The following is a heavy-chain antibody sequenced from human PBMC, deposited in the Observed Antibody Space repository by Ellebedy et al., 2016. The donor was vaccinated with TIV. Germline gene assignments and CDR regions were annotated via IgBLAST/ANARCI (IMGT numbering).Heavy chain of an antibody. V-gene: IGHV3-30*04. Sequence: GESLKISCAASGFTFSSYAMHWVRQAPGKGLEWVAVISYDGSNKYYADSVKGRFTISRDNSKNTLYLQMNSLRAEDTAVYYCAKDRPLNGEVAATWFQHWGQGTLVTVSS. J-gene: IGHJ1*01. CDR3: AKDRPLNGEVAATWFQH. CDR1: GFTFSSYA. CDR2: ISYDGSNK. D-gene: IGHD1-26*01.